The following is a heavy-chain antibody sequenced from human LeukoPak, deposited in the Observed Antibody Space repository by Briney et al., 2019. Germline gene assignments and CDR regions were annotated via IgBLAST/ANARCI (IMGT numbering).Heavy chain of an antibody. Sequence: GGSLRLSCAASGFIFRNYWMHWVRQAPGKGLVWVARINPNGITTTYTDSVKGRFTISRDNAKNTLHLQMNSLRAEDTAVYYCARDFAGDRDYWGQGTLVTVSS. CDR2: INPNGITT. D-gene: IGHD4-17*01. CDR3: ARDFAGDRDY. J-gene: IGHJ4*02. CDR1: GFIFRNYW. V-gene: IGHV3-74*01.